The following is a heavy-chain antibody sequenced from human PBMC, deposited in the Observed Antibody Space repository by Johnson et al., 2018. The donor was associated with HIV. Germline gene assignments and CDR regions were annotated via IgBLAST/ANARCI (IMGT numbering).Heavy chain of an antibody. V-gene: IGHV3-9*01. CDR2: ISWNSGSI. D-gene: IGHD3-9*01. CDR3: AKEDWSSLLGAFDI. Sequence: VQLVESGGGVVQPGRSLRLSCAASGFTFDDYAMHWVRQAPGKGLEWVSGISWNSGSIGYADSVKGRFTISRDNSNNTLDLQMTSLRTEDTDVYYCAKEDWSSLLGAFDIWGQGTMVTVSP. J-gene: IGHJ3*02. CDR1: GFTFDDYA.